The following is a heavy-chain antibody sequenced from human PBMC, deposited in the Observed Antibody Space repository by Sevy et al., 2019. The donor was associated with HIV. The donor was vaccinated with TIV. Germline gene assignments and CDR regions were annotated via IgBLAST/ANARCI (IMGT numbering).Heavy chain of an antibody. CDR1: GYTFTGYS. CDR3: ARVWNSDYYDSSGSNWFDP. J-gene: IGHJ5*02. Sequence: ASVKVSCKASGYTFTGYSMHWVRQAPGQGLEWMGWINPNSGGTNYAQKFQGRVTMTRDTSISTAYMELSRLKFDDTAVYYCARVWNSDYYDSSGSNWFDPWGQGTLVTVSS. CDR2: INPNSGGT. D-gene: IGHD3-22*01. V-gene: IGHV1-2*02.